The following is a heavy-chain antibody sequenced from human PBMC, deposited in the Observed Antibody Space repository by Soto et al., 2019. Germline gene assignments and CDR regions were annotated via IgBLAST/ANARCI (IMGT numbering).Heavy chain of an antibody. J-gene: IGHJ4*02. CDR3: ARGNDFWSGYYYFDY. CDR1: GGSISSYY. D-gene: IGHD3-3*01. V-gene: IGHV4-59*01. CDR2: IYYSGIT. Sequence: SETLSLTCTVSGGSISSYYWCWIRQPPGKGLEWIGYIYYSGITNYNPSLKSRVTISVDTSKNQFSLKLSSVTAADTAVYYCARGNDFWSGYYYFDYWGQGTLVTVSS.